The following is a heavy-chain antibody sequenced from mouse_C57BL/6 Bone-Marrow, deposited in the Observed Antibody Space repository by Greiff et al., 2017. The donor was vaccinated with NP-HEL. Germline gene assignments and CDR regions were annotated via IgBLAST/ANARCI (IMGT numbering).Heavy chain of an antibody. CDR1: GYTFTEYT. CDR2: FYPGSGSI. J-gene: IGHJ2*01. CDR3: ARHERTPITTYYFDY. D-gene: IGHD1-1*01. V-gene: IGHV1-62-2*01. Sequence: QVQLKESGAELVKPGASVKLSCKASGYTFTEYTITWVKQRSGQGLEWIGWFYPGSGSIKYNEKFKDKATLTADKSSSTVYMELRRLTSEDSAVYVGARHERTPITTYYFDYWGQGTTLTVSA.